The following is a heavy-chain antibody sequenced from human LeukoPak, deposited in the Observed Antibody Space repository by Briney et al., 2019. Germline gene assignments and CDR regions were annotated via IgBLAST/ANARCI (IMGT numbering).Heavy chain of an antibody. CDR3: ARDRYYGSGSF. Sequence: GGSLRLSCAASGFTFTSFGMHWVRQAPGKGLEWVAFIRNDGDVIYYAESVKGRFTISRDNSKNTVYLQMNSLRAEDTAVYYCARDRYYGSGSFWGQGTLVTVSS. J-gene: IGHJ4*02. CDR1: GFTFTSFG. D-gene: IGHD3-10*01. CDR2: IRNDGDVI. V-gene: IGHV3-30*02.